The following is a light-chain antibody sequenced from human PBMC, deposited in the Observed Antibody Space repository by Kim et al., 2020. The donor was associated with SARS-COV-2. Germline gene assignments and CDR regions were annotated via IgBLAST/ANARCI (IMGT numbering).Light chain of an antibody. Sequence: EIVLTQSPGTLSLSPGERATLSCRASQSVYSNYLAWYLQKPGQAPRLLIYGASSRATGIPDRFSGSGSGTDFTLTINRLQPGDFAVYYCQQYGSSWTFGQGTKVDIK. J-gene: IGKJ1*01. V-gene: IGKV3-20*01. CDR2: GAS. CDR1: QSVYSNY. CDR3: QQYGSSWT.